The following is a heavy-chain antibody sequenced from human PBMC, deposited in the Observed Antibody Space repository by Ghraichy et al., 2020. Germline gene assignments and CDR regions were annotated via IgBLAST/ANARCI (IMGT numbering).Heavy chain of an antibody. V-gene: IGHV3-23*01. CDR3: AKGITIYTRFDN. J-gene: IGHJ4*01. CDR1: GFPFSSYA. D-gene: IGHD3-3*01. Sequence: GGSLRLSCAASGFPFSSYALTWVRRVPGKGLEWVSGISASGGRTLYADSVRGRFTVSRDNSKNTVYLQMNSLRVDDTAEYYCAKGITIYTRFDNWGQDPWSLSPQ. CDR2: ISASGGRT.